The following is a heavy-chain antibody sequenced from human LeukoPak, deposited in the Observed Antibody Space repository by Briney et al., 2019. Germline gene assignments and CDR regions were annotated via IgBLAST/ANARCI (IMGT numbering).Heavy chain of an antibody. Sequence: GGSLRLSCAASGFPFSYYGMHWVRQAPGKGLEWVAFIRYDGSNKYYADSVKGRFTISRDNSKNTLYLQMNSLRTEDTAVYYCAKDLGGLLWFGELFEGAFDIWGQGTMVTVSS. CDR2: IRYDGSNK. CDR1: GFPFSYYG. V-gene: IGHV3-30*02. D-gene: IGHD3-10*01. CDR3: AKDLGGLLWFGELFEGAFDI. J-gene: IGHJ3*02.